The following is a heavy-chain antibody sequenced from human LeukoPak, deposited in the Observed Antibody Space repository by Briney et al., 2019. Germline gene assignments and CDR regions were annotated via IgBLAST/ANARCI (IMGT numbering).Heavy chain of an antibody. CDR2: IKQDGSEK. V-gene: IGHV3-7*01. CDR3: ARGQQLLD. J-gene: IGHJ4*02. D-gene: IGHD6-13*01. Sequence: GSLRLPWAGFGFTLSCLWMRWVRPASGKGLEWVANIKQDGSEKYYVDSVKGRFTISRDNAKNSLYLQMNSLRAEDTAVYYCARGQQLLDWGQGTLVTVSS. CDR1: GFTLSCLW.